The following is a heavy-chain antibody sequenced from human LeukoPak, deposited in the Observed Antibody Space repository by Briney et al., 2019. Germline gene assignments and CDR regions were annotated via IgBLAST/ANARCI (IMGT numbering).Heavy chain of an antibody. CDR1: GFTFSNAW. CDR2: ISGSGGST. V-gene: IGHV3-23*01. Sequence: PGGSLRLSCAASGFTFSNAWMSWVRQAPGKGLEWVSAISGSGGSTYYADSVKGRFTISRDNSKNTLYLQMNSLRAEDTAVYYCAKGGLSYYYGMDVWGQGTTVTVSS. CDR3: AKGGLSYYYGMDV. J-gene: IGHJ6*02.